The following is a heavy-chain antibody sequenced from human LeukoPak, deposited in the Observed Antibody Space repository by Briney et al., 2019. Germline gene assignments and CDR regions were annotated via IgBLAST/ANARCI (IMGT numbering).Heavy chain of an antibody. Sequence: SETLSLTCTVSGGSISSYYWSWIRQPPGKGLEWIGYIYTSGSTNYNPSLKSRVTISVDTSKNQFSLKLSSVTAADRAVYYCARHPRKYYYDSSGYSHKGGAFDIWGQGTMVTVSS. CDR2: IYTSGST. D-gene: IGHD3-22*01. J-gene: IGHJ3*02. V-gene: IGHV4-4*09. CDR3: ARHPRKYYYDSSGYSHKGGAFDI. CDR1: GGSISSYY.